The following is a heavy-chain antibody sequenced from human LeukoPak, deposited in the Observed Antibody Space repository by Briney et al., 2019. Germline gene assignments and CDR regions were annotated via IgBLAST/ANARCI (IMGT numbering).Heavy chain of an antibody. CDR1: GFTFSSYA. D-gene: IGHD3-3*01. J-gene: IGHJ6*03. CDR2: ICYDGSNT. V-gene: IGHV3-30*02. CDR3: AKGSKEVLFTRDHYIDI. Sequence: GGSLRLSCAASGFTFSSYAMHWVRQAPGKGLEWVAFICYDGSNTYYADSVKGRFTISRDNSKNKMYLQMNSIRAEATAVYYCAKGSKEVLFTRDHYIDIWGKGTTVTISS.